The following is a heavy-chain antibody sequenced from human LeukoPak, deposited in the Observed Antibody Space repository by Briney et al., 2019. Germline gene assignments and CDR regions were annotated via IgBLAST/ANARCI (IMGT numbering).Heavy chain of an antibody. D-gene: IGHD5-24*01. CDR2: ISYIKST. V-gene: IGHV4-39*01. CDR3: ARLVKNGYNYADY. Sequence: SETLSLTCTVSGGTVTRSSNYWGWDRQPPGKGLEWVGDISYIKSTYYNPSLESRVTISVDTSKNQFSLRLSSVTAADTAVYYCARLVKNGYNYADYWGQGTLVTVSS. CDR1: GGTVTRSSNY. J-gene: IGHJ4*02.